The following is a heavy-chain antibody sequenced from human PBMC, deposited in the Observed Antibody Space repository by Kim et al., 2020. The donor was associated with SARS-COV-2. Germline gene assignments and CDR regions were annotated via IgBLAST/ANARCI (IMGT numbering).Heavy chain of an antibody. V-gene: IGHV3-23*01. D-gene: IGHD3-10*01. CDR1: GFTFSTYA. CDR3: ARDLGSGTHLDY. J-gene: IGHJ4*02. CDR2: TSANGANT. Sequence: GGSLRLSCTASGFTFSTYAMTWVRQAPREGLEWVSTTSANGANTSYADSVKGRFTISRDNSKNTLYVQVISLRDEDTAVYYCARDLGSGTHLDYWGQGILVTVSS.